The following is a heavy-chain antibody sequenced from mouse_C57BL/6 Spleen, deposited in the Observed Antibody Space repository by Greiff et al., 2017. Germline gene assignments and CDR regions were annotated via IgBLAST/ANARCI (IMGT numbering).Heavy chain of an antibody. CDR2: IDPSDSYT. Sequence: VQLQQPGAELVMPGASVKLSCKASGYTFTSYWMHWVKQRPGQGLEWIGEIDPSDSYTNYNQKFKGKSTLTVDKSSSTAYMQLSSLTSEDSAVYYCARSGGGNWYFDVWGTGTTVTVSS. CDR3: ARSGGGNWYFDV. J-gene: IGHJ1*03. CDR1: GYTFTSYW. V-gene: IGHV1-69*01.